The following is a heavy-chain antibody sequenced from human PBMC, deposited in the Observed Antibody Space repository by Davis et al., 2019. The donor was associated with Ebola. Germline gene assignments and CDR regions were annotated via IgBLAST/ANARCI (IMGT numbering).Heavy chain of an antibody. D-gene: IGHD3-10*01. Sequence: PGGSLRLSCAASGFTFSSYGMHWVRQAPGKGLEWVAVISYDGSNKYYADSVKGRFTISRDNSKNTLYLQMNSLRAEDTAVYYCAKDHWVRGVIVVHYYYYGMDVWGQGTTVTVSS. J-gene: IGHJ6*02. CDR1: GFTFSSYG. CDR2: ISYDGSNK. CDR3: AKDHWVRGVIVVHYYYYGMDV. V-gene: IGHV3-30*18.